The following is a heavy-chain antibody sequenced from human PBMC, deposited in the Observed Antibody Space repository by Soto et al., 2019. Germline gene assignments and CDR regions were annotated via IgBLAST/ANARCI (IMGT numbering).Heavy chain of an antibody. Sequence: QVQLQQWGAGLLKPSETLSLTCAVYGGSFSGYYWSWIRQPPGKGLEWIGEINHSGSTNYNPSLKSRXXIXVXXSKNQFSLKLRSVTAADTAVCYCARLRYYGSGYVGWGQGTLVTVSS. V-gene: IGHV4-34*01. CDR1: GGSFSGYY. D-gene: IGHD3-10*01. CDR3: ARLRYYGSGYVG. CDR2: INHSGST. J-gene: IGHJ4*02.